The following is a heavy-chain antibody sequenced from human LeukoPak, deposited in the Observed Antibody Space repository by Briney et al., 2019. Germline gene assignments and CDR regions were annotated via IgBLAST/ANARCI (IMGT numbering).Heavy chain of an antibody. J-gene: IGHJ4*02. Sequence: GGSLRLSCAASGFAFTNVWMSWVRQTPGKGLEWVGRIKSKIDGGTIDYAAPVKGRFTISRDDSENTLSLRMNSLRTEDTAVYYCTTEATYCSSTSCPRGAIDYWGQGTLVTVSS. CDR1: GFAFTNVW. CDR2: IKSKIDGGTI. V-gene: IGHV3-15*01. CDR3: TTEATYCSSTSCPRGAIDY. D-gene: IGHD2-2*01.